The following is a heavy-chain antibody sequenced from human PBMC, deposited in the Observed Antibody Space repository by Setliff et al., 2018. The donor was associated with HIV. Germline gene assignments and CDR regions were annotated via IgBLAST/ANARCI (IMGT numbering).Heavy chain of an antibody. D-gene: IGHD4-4*01. Sequence: PSETLSLTCAVSGYSISTNEWWGWIRQPPGKGLAWIGYISNSGKIYYDPSLNSRVTLSADTSKNQLYLKLTSVTAEDTGVYYCARTVPHSAAQDAFDIWGQGTVVT. CDR3: ARTVPHSAAQDAFDI. V-gene: IGHV4-28*05. J-gene: IGHJ3*02. CDR1: GYSISTNEW. CDR2: ISNSGKI.